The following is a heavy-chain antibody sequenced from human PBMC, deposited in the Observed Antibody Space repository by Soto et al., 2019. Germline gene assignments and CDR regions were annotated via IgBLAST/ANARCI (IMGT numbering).Heavy chain of an antibody. V-gene: IGHV1-46*02. D-gene: IGHD3-3*01. J-gene: IGHJ5*02. CDR3: ARDFELRGTIFGVVILWMYHWLDT. CDR2: INPDGGRT. Sequence: QVQLVQSGTEVKKPGASVKISCKASGYTFNKYYIHWVRQAPGQGLVWMGIINPDGGRTSYAQKVQDRVIMTRDTATSAGYMELSSLRSDDTAIYYCARDFELRGTIFGVVILWMYHWLDTGGQGTLVTVSS. CDR1: GYTFNKYY.